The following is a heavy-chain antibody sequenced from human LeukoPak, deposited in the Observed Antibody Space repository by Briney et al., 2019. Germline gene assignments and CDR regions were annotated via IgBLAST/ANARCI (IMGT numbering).Heavy chain of an antibody. CDR1: GFTFSSYS. V-gene: IGHV3-21*01. CDR3: ARDGIAARPFDY. CDR2: ISSSSSYI. Sequence: PGGSLRLSCAASGFTFSSYSMNWVRQAPGKGLECVSSISSSSSYIYYADSVKGRFTISRDNAKNSLYLQMNSLRAEDTAVYYCARDGIAARPFDYWGQGTLVTVSS. D-gene: IGHD6-6*01. J-gene: IGHJ4*02.